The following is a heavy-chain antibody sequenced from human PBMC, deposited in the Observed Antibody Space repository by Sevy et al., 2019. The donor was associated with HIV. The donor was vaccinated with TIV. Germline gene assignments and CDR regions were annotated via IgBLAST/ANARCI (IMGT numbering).Heavy chain of an antibody. CDR3: ARGGPKLGIVVVPAANLYMDV. V-gene: IGHV3-21*01. D-gene: IGHD2-2*01. J-gene: IGHJ6*03. CDR1: GFTFSSYS. Sequence: GGSPRLSCAASGFTFSSYSMNWVRQAPGKGLEWVSSISSSRSYIYYADSVKGRFTISRDNAKNSLYLQMNRLRAEDTAVYYCARGGPKLGIVVVPAANLYMDVWGKGTTVTVSS. CDR2: ISSSRSYI.